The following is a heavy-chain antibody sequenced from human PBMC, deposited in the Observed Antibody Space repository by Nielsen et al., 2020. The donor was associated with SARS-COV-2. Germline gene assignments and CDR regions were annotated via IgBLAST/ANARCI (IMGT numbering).Heavy chain of an antibody. V-gene: IGHV3-21*01. CDR2: ISSSGKYI. D-gene: IGHD3-3*01. CDR1: GFTFSSYS. Sequence: GESLKISCAASGFTFSSYSMNWVRQAPGKGLEWVSSISSSGKYIYYADSVKGRFTISRDSAKGSLYLQMNSLRVDDTAIYYCARDSDFDFWNGASYYYDYWGQGTQVTVSS. CDR3: ARDSDFDFWNGASYYYDY. J-gene: IGHJ4*02.